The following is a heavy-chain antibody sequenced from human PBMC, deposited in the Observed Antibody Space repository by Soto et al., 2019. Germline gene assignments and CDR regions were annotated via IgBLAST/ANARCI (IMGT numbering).Heavy chain of an antibody. CDR1: GYTFTSYD. CDR3: AREARLGTGYSSSWYRKTLDY. V-gene: IGHV1-8*01. Sequence: VASVKVSCKASGYTFTSYDINWVRQATGQGLEWMGWMNPNSGNTGYAQKFQGRVTMTRNTSISTAYMELSSLRSEDTAVYYCAREARLGTGYSSSWYRKTLDYWGQGTLVTVSS. J-gene: IGHJ4*02. CDR2: MNPNSGNT. D-gene: IGHD6-13*01.